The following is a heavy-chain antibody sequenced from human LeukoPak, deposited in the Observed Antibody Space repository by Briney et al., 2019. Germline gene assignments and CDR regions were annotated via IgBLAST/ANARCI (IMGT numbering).Heavy chain of an antibody. V-gene: IGHV4-34*01. CDR3: ARDVGATPGYFDY. CDR1: GGSFSGYY. J-gene: IGHJ4*02. CDR2: MNHSGST. D-gene: IGHD1-26*01. Sequence: SETLSLTCAVYGGSFSGYYWSWIRQPPGKGLERIGEMNHSGSTNYNPSLKSRVTISVDTSKNQFSLKLSSVTAADTAVYYCARDVGATPGYFDYWGQGTLVTVSS.